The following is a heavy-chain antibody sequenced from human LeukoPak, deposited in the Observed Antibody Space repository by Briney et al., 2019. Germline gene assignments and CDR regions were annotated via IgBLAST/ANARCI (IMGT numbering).Heavy chain of an antibody. Sequence: SGPTLEKPTQTITMTCTFSGFSLSTRGVGVGLIRNHPGKALEWLALIYWNDDKRYSPSLKSRLTIAKDTSKNQVVLTMTNMDPVDTATYYCAHSDSSGWFHYWGQGTLVTVSS. D-gene: IGHD6-19*01. CDR2: IYWNDDK. CDR1: GFSLSTRGVG. CDR3: AHSDSSGWFHY. J-gene: IGHJ4*02. V-gene: IGHV2-5*01.